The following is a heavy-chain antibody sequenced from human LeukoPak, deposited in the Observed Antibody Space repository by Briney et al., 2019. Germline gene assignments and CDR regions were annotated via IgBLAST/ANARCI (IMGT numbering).Heavy chain of an antibody. Sequence: GGSLRLSCAASGFTVSSNYMSWVRQAPGKGLEWVSVIYSGGTTYYADSVKGRFTISRDNAKNSLYLQMNSLRAEDTAVYYCARVRSGSYFDAFDIWGQGTMVTVSS. CDR1: GFTVSSNY. J-gene: IGHJ3*02. V-gene: IGHV3-53*01. D-gene: IGHD1-26*01. CDR3: ARVRSGSYFDAFDI. CDR2: IYSGGTT.